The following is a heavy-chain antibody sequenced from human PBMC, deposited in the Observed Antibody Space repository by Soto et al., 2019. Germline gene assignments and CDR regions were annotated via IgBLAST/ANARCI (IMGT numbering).Heavy chain of an antibody. Sequence: ASVKVSCKASGYTFTSYGISWVRQAPGQGLEWMGWISAYNGNTNYAQKLQGRVTMTTDTSTSTAYMELRSLRSDDTAVYYCAYSSGYYGTYYIDYWGQGTLVTVSS. CDR1: GYTFTSYG. CDR2: ISAYNGNT. V-gene: IGHV1-18*01. J-gene: IGHJ4*02. CDR3: AYSSGYYGTYYIDY. D-gene: IGHD3-22*01.